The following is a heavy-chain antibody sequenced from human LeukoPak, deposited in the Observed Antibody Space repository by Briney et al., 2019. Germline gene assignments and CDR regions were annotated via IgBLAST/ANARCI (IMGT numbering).Heavy chain of an antibody. D-gene: IGHD2-15*01. V-gene: IGHV1-2*02. CDR2: INPNSGGT. CDR3: ASSDAYCSGGSCYVSDDAFDI. CDR1: GYTFTGYY. Sequence: ASVKVSCKASGYTFTGYYMHWVRQAPGQGLEWMGWINPNSGGTNYAQKFQGRVTMTRDTSISTAYMELSRLRSDDTAVYYCASSDAYCSGGSCYVSDDAFDIWGQGTMVTVSS. J-gene: IGHJ3*02.